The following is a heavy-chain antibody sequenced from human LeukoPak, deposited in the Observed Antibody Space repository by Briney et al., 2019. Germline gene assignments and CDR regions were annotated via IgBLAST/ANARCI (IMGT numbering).Heavy chain of an antibody. CDR3: ARRSQWLPPFDY. CDR1: GGSFSGYY. V-gene: IGHV4-34*01. CDR2: INHSGST. Sequence: PSETLSLTCAVYGGSFSGYYWSWTRQPPGKGLEWIGEINHSGSTNYNPSLKSRVTISVDTSKNQFSLKLSSVTAADTAVYYCARRSQWLPPFDYWGQGTLVTVSS. J-gene: IGHJ4*02. D-gene: IGHD3-22*01.